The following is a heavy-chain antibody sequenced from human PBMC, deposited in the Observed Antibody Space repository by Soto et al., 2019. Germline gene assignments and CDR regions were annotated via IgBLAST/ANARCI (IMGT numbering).Heavy chain of an antibody. J-gene: IGHJ6*02. CDR1: GCTFSGYE. V-gene: IGHV3-48*03. CDR2: ISGSGSTI. Sequence: XGSLRLSCAAAGCTFSGYEMNWVRQAPGKGLEWVSYISGSGSTIYYADSVKGRFTISRDNAKDSLYLQMNSLRAEDTAVYYCAREVVVFGVIIPTPMDVWGQGTTVTVSS. D-gene: IGHD3-22*01. CDR3: AREVVVFGVIIPTPMDV.